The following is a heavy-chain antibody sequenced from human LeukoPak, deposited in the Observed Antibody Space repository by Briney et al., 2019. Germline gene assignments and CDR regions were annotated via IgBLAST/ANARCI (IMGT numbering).Heavy chain of an antibody. Sequence: SETLSLTCAVYGGSFSGYYWSWIRQPPGKGLEWIGEINHSGSTNYNPSLKSRVTISVDTSKNQFSLKLSSVTAADTAVYYCARLDYDILTGYHPFDYWGQGTLVTVSS. CDR2: INHSGST. V-gene: IGHV4-34*01. CDR1: GGSFSGYY. CDR3: ARLDYDILTGYHPFDY. J-gene: IGHJ4*02. D-gene: IGHD3-9*01.